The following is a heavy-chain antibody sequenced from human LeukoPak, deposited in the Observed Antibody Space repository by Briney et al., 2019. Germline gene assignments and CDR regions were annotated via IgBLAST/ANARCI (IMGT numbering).Heavy chain of an antibody. CDR1: GGSISSYY. V-gene: IGHV4-4*07. CDR3: AREKEILWFGEFNAFDI. D-gene: IGHD3-10*01. Sequence: SETLSLTCTVSGGSISSYYWSWIRQPAGKGLEWIGRIYTSGSTNYNPSLKSRVTMSVDTSKNQFSLKLSSVTAADTAVYYCAREKEILWFGEFNAFDIWGQGTMVTVSS. J-gene: IGHJ3*02. CDR2: IYTSGST.